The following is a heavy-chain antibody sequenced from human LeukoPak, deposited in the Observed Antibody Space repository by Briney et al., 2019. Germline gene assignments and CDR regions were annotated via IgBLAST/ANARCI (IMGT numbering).Heavy chain of an antibody. CDR2: ISYDGSNK. J-gene: IGHJ6*02. D-gene: IGHD3-10*01. V-gene: IGHV3-30-3*01. Sequence: PGGSLRHSCAASGFTFSSYAMHWVRQAPGKGLEWVAVISYDGSNKYYADSVKGRFTISRDNSKNTLYLQMNSLRAEDTAVYYCARGHGSGSYSLSYYYGMDVWGQGTTVTVSS. CDR3: ARGHGSGSYSLSYYYGMDV. CDR1: GFTFSSYA.